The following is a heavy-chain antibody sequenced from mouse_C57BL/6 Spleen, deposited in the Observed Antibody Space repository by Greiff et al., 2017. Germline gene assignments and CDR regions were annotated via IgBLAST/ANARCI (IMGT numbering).Heavy chain of an antibody. V-gene: IGHV1-62-2*01. CDR1: GYTFTEYT. D-gene: IGHD2-3*01. J-gene: IGHJ2*01. CDR2: FYPGSGSI. Sequence: QVQLKQSGAELVKPGASVKLSCKASGYTFTEYTIHWVKQRSGQGLEWIGWFYPGSGSIKYNEKFKDKAPLTADKSSSTVYMELSRLTSEDSAVYFCARHEEEDGYFHYFDYWGQGTTLTVSS. CDR3: ARHEEEDGYFHYFDY.